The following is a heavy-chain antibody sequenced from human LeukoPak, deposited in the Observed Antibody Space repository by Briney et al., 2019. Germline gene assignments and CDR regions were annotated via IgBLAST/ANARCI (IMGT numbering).Heavy chain of an antibody. CDR1: VVSFSGYY. D-gene: IGHD3-22*01. CDR3: ARLLVDSSGYYYNY. CDR2: INNSVRT. J-gene: IGHJ4*02. V-gene: IGHV4-34*01. Sequence: PQTLSLSRALSVVSFSGYYWSWIPHPPGKGLEWIGEINNSVRTNSNTSLKSRVTISVDTSKNQFSLKLCSVTAADTAVYDCARLLVDSSGYYYNYWGQGTLVTVSS.